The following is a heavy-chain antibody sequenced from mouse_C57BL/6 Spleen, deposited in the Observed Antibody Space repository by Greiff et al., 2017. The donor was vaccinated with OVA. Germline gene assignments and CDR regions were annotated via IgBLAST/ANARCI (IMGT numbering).Heavy chain of an antibody. D-gene: IGHD2-4*01. Sequence: QVHVKQSGAELVRPGASVKLSCKASGYTFTDYYINWVKQRPGQGLEWIARIYPGSGNTYYNEKFKGKATLTAEKSSSTAYMQLSSLTSEDSAVYFCARDDYDGAPYFDYWGQGTTLTVSS. CDR1: GYTFTDYY. V-gene: IGHV1-76*01. J-gene: IGHJ2*01. CDR3: ARDDYDGAPYFDY. CDR2: IYPGSGNT.